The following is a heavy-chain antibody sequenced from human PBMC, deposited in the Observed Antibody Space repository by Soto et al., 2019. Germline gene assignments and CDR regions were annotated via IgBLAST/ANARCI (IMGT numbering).Heavy chain of an antibody. CDR1: GGSISVYF. Sequence: QVQVQESGPGLVKPSETLSLRCTVSGGSISVYFWSWIRQPPGKGLEWIGHIYYSGSTDYNPSLKSRVTISVDTSNNQFSLKLNSVTAADTAVYYCARGDRRNTSGLDVWGQGTTVTVSS. CDR3: ARGDRRNTSGLDV. J-gene: IGHJ6*02. D-gene: IGHD3-22*01. V-gene: IGHV4-59*01. CDR2: IYYSGST.